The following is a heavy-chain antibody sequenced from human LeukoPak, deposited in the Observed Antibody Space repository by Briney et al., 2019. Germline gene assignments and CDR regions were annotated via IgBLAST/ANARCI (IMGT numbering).Heavy chain of an antibody. D-gene: IGHD3-10*02. CDR1: GFTFSSYE. CDR3: AELGITMIGGV. J-gene: IGHJ6*04. CDR2: ISSSGSTI. Sequence: GGSLRLSCAASGFTFSSYEMNWVRQAPGKGLEWVSYISSSGSTIYYADSVKGRFTISRDNAKESLYLQMNSLRAEDTAVYYCAELGITMIGGVWGKGTTVTISS. V-gene: IGHV3-48*03.